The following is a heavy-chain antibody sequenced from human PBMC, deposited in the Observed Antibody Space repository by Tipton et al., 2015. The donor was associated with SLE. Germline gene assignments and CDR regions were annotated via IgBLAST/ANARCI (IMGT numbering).Heavy chain of an antibody. J-gene: IGHJ4*02. CDR3: ARDCTTGVCYTTSFDS. D-gene: IGHD2-8*01. Sequence: TLSLTCAVYGGSFSDYSWSWIRQPPGKGLEWIGEINHSGSTNYNPSLKSRVTISIDTSKNQFSLRLSSVTAADTAVYYCARDCTTGVCYTTSFDSWGQGTLVPVSP. CDR2: INHSGST. CDR1: GGSFSDYS. V-gene: IGHV4-34*01.